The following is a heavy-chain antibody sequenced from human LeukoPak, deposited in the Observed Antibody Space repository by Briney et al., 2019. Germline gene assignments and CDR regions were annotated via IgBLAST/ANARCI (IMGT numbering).Heavy chain of an antibody. CDR1: GGSFSGYY. CDR3: ARQTRTTPPYY. D-gene: IGHD4-11*01. J-gene: IGHJ4*02. V-gene: IGHV4-34*01. CDR2: INHSGST. Sequence: SETLSLTCAVYGGSFSGYYWSWIRQPPGKGLEWIGEINHSGSTNYNPSLKSRVTISVDTSKNQFSLKLSSVTAADTAVYYCARQTRTTPPYYWGQGTLVTVSS.